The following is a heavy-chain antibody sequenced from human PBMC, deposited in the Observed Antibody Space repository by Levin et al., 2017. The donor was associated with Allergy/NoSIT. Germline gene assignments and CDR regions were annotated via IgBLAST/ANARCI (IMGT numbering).Heavy chain of an antibody. CDR3: AREGYYRDFDY. Sequence: PSETLSLTCTVSGGSISSYYWSWIRQPPGKGLEWIGYIYYSGSTNYNPSLKSRVTISVDTSKNQFSLKLSSVTAADTAVYYCAREGYYRDFDYWGQGTLVTVSS. CDR1: GGSISSYY. CDR2: IYYSGST. D-gene: IGHD3-10*01. J-gene: IGHJ4*02. V-gene: IGHV4-59*01.